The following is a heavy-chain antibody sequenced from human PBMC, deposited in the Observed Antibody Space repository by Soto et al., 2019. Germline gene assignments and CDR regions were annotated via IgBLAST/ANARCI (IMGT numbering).Heavy chain of an antibody. CDR3: ARGTSQYSSGWYFFNY. D-gene: IGHD6-19*01. CDR1: GGTFSSYT. J-gene: IGHJ4*02. V-gene: IGHV1-69*02. Sequence: QVPLVQSGAEVKKPGSSVKVSCKASGGTFSSYTISWVRQAPGQGLEWMGRIIPILGIANYAQKFQGRVTITADKSTSTAYMELSSLRSEDTAVYYCARGTSQYSSGWYFFNYWGQGTLVTVSS. CDR2: IIPILGIA.